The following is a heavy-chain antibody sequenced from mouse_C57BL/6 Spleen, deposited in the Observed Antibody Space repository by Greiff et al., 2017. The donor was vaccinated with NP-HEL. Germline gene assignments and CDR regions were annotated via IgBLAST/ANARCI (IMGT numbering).Heavy chain of an antibody. J-gene: IGHJ1*03. V-gene: IGHV5-4*01. CDR1: GFTFSSYA. Sequence: EVQRVESGGGLVKPGGSLKLSCAASGFTFSSYAMSWVRQTPEKRLEWVATISDGGSYTYYPDNVKGRFTISRDNAKNNLYLQMSHLKSEDTAMYYCARETGGYFDVWGTGTTVTVSS. D-gene: IGHD1-1*02. CDR3: ARETGGYFDV. CDR2: ISDGGSYT.